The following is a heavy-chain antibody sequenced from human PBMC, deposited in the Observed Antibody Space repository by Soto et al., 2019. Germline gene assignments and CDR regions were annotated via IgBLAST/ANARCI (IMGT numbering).Heavy chain of an antibody. V-gene: IGHV4-31*03. CDR2: IYYSGST. J-gene: IGHJ5*02. Sequence: PSESLSLTCTVSGGSISSGGYYWSWIRQHPGKGLEWIGYIYYSGSTYYNPSLKSRVTISVDTSKNQFSLKLSSVTAADTAVYYCARDYRGGWVDPWGQGTLVTISS. CDR1: GGSISSGGYY. CDR3: ARDYRGGWVDP. D-gene: IGHD3-10*01.